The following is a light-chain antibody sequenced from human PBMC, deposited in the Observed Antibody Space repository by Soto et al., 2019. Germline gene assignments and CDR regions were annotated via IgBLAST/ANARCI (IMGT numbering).Light chain of an antibody. CDR2: SDD. CDR1: NSNIGRYS. Sequence: QSVLTQPPSLSGTPGQRVTISCSGSNSNIGRYSVNWYQHFPGTAPKILIYSDDERPSGGPDRCSGSKYGTSASLAISGRQSEDEAEDYCAAWDDNLNGPLFGGGTKLTVL. V-gene: IGLV1-44*01. J-gene: IGLJ3*02. CDR3: AAWDDNLNGPL.